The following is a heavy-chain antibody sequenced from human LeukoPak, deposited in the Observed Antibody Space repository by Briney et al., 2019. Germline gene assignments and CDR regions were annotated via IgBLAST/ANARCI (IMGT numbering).Heavy chain of an antibody. CDR1: GFTFDDYG. Sequence: SGGSLRLSCAASGFTFDDYGMSWVRQAPGKGLEWVSGINWNGGSTGYADSVKGRFTISRDNAKNSLYLQMNSLRAEDTALYYCAGGDYYGSGSYFSPLGYWGQGTLVTVSS. J-gene: IGHJ4*02. CDR3: AGGDYYGSGSYFSPLGY. D-gene: IGHD3-10*01. V-gene: IGHV3-20*04. CDR2: INWNGGST.